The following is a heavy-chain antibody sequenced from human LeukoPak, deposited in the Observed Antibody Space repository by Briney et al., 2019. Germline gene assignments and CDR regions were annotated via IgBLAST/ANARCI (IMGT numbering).Heavy chain of an antibody. Sequence: ASVKVSCKASGYTFTGYYMHWVRQAPGQGLEWMGWINPNSGGTNYAQKFQGRVTMTRDTSISTAYMELSRLRSDDTAVYYCVRALAVAGKNYYYGMDVWGQGTTVTVSS. V-gene: IGHV1-2*02. CDR1: GYTFTGYY. J-gene: IGHJ6*02. CDR2: INPNSGGT. CDR3: VRALAVAGKNYYYGMDV. D-gene: IGHD6-19*01.